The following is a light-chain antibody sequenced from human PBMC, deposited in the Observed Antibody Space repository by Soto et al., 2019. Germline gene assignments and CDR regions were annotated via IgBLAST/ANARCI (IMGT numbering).Light chain of an antibody. CDR2: EAS. V-gene: IGKV3-11*01. J-gene: IGKJ1*01. CDR3: QQCTNWPWT. Sequence: EIVLTQSPGTLSLSPGEKATLSCRASQSVGSSLVWYQQKPGQAPRLVMYEASTRASGIPARFSGGGSGTDFTLNISSLEPEDSAVYYCQQCTNWPWTFGQGTKVEIK. CDR1: QSVGSS.